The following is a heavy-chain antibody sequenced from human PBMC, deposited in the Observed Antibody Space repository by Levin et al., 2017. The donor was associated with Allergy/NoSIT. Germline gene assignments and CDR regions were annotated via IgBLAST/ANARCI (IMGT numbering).Heavy chain of an antibody. CDR3: ARSGGTDLDWFDP. Sequence: PSETLSLTCTVSGGSISNSGHYWGWIRQPPGKGLEWIGSIYHSGTTYYNASLKSRVTISVDTSKNQFSLKLRAVTAADTAMYYCARSGGTDLDWFDPWGQGTLITVSS. J-gene: IGHJ5*02. CDR2: IYHSGTT. V-gene: IGHV4-39*01. CDR1: GGSISNSGHY. D-gene: IGHD2-15*01.